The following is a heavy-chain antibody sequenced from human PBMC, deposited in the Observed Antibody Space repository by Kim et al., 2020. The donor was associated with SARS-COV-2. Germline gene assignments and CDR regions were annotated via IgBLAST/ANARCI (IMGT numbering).Heavy chain of an antibody. V-gene: IGHV3-23*01. J-gene: IGHJ4*02. Sequence: GGSLRLSCAASGFTFSSYAMSWVRQAPGKGLEWVSAISGSGGSTYYADSVKGRFTISRDNSKNTLYLQMNSLRAEDTAVYYCAKAVLLWFGELQDFDYWGQGTLVTVSS. CDR1: GFTFSSYA. CDR3: AKAVLLWFGELQDFDY. CDR2: ISGSGGST. D-gene: IGHD3-10*01.